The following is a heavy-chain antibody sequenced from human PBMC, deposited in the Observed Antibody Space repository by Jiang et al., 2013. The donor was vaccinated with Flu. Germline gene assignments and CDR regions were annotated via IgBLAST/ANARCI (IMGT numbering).Heavy chain of an antibody. Sequence: LSCAASGFTFSNAWMSWVRQAPGKGLEWVGRIKSKTDGGTTDYAAPVKGRFTISRDDSKNTLYLQMNSLKTEDTAVYYCTSTMVRDYYFDYWGQGTLVTVSS. V-gene: IGHV3-15*01. J-gene: IGHJ4*02. D-gene: IGHD3-10*01. CDR2: IKSKTDGGTT. CDR3: TSTMVRDYYFDY. CDR1: GFTFSNAW.